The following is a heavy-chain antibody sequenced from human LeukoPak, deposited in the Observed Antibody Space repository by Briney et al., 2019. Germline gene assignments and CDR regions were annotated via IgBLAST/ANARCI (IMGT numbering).Heavy chain of an antibody. CDR1: GFTSSSYW. J-gene: IGHJ4*02. D-gene: IGHD3-16*01. V-gene: IGHV3-7*01. Sequence: PGGSLRLSCAASGFTSSSYWMGWVRQAPGKGLEWVANINKDGSDKYYVDSVKGRFTISRDNAKNSLYLQMDSLRAEDMALYYCARERGSKHYDFWGQGTLVTVSS. CDR2: INKDGSDK. CDR3: ARERGSKHYDF.